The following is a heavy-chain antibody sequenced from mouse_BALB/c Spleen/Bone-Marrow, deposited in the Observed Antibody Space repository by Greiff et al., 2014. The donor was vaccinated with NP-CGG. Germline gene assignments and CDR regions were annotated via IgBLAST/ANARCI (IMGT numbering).Heavy chain of an antibody. CDR1: GFTFSSFG. Sequence: EVMLVESGGGLVRPGGSRKLSCAASGFTFSSFGMHWVRQAPEKGLEWVAYISSGSSTIYYADTVKGRFTISRDNPKNTLFLQMTSLRSEDTAMYYCARWGGYFDVWGAGTTVTVSS. CDR3: ARWGGYFDV. J-gene: IGHJ1*01. V-gene: IGHV5-17*02. CDR2: ISSGSSTI.